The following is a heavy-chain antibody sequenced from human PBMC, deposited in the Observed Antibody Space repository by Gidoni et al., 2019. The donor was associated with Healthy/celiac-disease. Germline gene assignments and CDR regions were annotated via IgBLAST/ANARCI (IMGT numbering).Heavy chain of an antibody. D-gene: IGHD3-22*01. J-gene: IGHJ4*02. V-gene: IGHV6-1*01. Sequence: QVQLQQSGPGLVKPSQTLSLTCALSGDSVSSNSAAWNWIRQSPSRGLEWLGRTYYRSKWYNDYAVSVKSRITINPDTSKNQFSLQLNSVTPEDTAVYYCARHYDSSGYYRIGYFDYWGQGTLVTVSS. CDR3: ARHYDSSGYYRIGYFDY. CDR1: GDSVSSNSAA. CDR2: TYYRSKWYN.